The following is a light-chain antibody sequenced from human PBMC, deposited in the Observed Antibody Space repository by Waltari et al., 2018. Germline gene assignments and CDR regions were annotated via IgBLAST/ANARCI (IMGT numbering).Light chain of an antibody. V-gene: IGLV1-40*01. CDR1: SSNIGAPYD. CDR3: QTYDNSLSGWV. Sequence: QSVLTQPPSVSGAPGQGVTISCAGNSSNIGAPYDVQWYRHLPGTAPKLLIHCSTNRPHGVRDRFSGSKSDTSASLAITGLQAEDEADYYCQTYDNSLSGWVFGGGTKLTVL. CDR2: CST. J-gene: IGLJ3*02.